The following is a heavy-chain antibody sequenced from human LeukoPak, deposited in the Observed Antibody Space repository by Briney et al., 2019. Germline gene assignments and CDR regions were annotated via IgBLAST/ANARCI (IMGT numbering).Heavy chain of an antibody. J-gene: IGHJ4*02. Sequence: PSETLSLTCTVSGGSISSYYWSWIRQPPGKGLEWIGYIYYSGSTNYNPSLKSRVTISVDTSKNQFSLKLSSVTAADTAVYYCARVKKYSSSWIDYWGQGTLVTVSS. CDR2: IYYSGST. CDR3: ARVKKYSSSWIDY. D-gene: IGHD6-13*01. CDR1: GGSISSYY. V-gene: IGHV4-59*01.